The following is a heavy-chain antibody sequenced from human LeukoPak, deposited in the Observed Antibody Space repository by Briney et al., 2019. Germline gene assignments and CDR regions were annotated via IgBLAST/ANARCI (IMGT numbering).Heavy chain of an antibody. CDR2: IKQDGSEK. CDR3: ERDNRGLWFGESPYFDY. D-gene: IGHD3-10*01. V-gene: IGHV3-7*01. Sequence: PGGSLRLSCAASGCTFSSYWMSWVRQAPGKGLEWVANIKQDGSEKYYVDSVKGRFTISRDNAKNSLYLQMNSLRAEDTAVYYCERDNRGLWFGESPYFDYWGQGTLVTVSS. J-gene: IGHJ4*02. CDR1: GCTFSSYW.